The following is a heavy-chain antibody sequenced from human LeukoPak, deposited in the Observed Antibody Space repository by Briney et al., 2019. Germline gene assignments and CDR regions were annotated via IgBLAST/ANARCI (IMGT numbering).Heavy chain of an antibody. V-gene: IGHV3-53*01. CDR1: GFTVRSNY. CDR3: AREVISTPSYFDY. J-gene: IGHJ4*02. D-gene: IGHD2-2*01. CDR2: IHRDDKT. Sequence: GGSLRLSCAAFGFTVRSNYMSWVRQAPGKGLEWVSFIHRDDKTYYADSVKGRFTMSRDSSKNTLYLQMNSLGADDTAVYYCAREVISTPSYFDYWGQGILVTVSS.